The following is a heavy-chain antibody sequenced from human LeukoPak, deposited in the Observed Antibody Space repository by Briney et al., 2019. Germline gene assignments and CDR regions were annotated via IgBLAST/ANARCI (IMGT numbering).Heavy chain of an antibody. Sequence: ASVKVSCKAFGYTFTSNYMHWVRQAPGQGPEWMGVISPSGGSTTYAQKFQGRVTMTRDTSTSTVYMELSSLRSEDTAVYYCARDPGYYGSGCYYVPHYYYYYMDVWGKGTTVTISS. CDR3: ARDPGYYGSGCYYVPHYYYYYMDV. V-gene: IGHV1-46*01. CDR1: GYTFTSNY. D-gene: IGHD3-10*01. J-gene: IGHJ6*03. CDR2: ISPSGGST.